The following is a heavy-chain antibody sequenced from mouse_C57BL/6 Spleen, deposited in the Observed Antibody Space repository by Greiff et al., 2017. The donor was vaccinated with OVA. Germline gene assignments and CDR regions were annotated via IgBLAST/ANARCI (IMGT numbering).Heavy chain of an antibody. CDR3: ARSASTNYAMDY. CDR1: GYTFTSYW. Sequence: QVQLQQPGAELVMPGASVKLSCKASGYTFTSYWMHWVKQRPGQGLEWIGEIDPSDSYTNYNQKFKGKSTLTVDKSSSTAYMQLSSLTSEDSAVYYCARSASTNYAMDYWGQGTSVTVSS. D-gene: IGHD1-1*01. J-gene: IGHJ4*01. CDR2: IDPSDSYT. V-gene: IGHV1-69*01.